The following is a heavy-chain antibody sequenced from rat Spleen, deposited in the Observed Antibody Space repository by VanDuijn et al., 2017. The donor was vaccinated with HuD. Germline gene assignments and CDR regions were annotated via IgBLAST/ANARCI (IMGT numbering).Heavy chain of an antibody. J-gene: IGHJ2*01. V-gene: IGHV5-46*01. CDR3: TRGGFYRY. CDR1: GFTFSSFP. D-gene: IGHD1-2*01. Sequence: EVQLVESGGGLVQPGRSMKLSCAASGFTFSSFPMAWVRQAPTKGLEWVASISTGGRTFYPDSVKGRFTISRDVAKSTLYLQMNSLRSEDTATYYCTRGGFYRYWGQGVMVTVSS. CDR2: ISTGGRT.